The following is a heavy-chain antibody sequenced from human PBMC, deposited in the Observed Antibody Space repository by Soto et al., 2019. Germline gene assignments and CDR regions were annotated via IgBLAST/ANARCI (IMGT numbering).Heavy chain of an antibody. CDR3: ARAAPRYCSGGSCYSGRAY. CDR1: GGSFSGYY. V-gene: IGHV4-34*01. J-gene: IGHJ4*02. Sequence: QVQLQQWGAGLLKPSETLSLTCAVYGGSFSGYYWSSIRQPPGKGLEWIGEINHSGSTNYNPSLKSRVTISVDTSKNQFSLKLSSVTAADTAVYYCARAAPRYCSGGSCYSGRAYWGQGTLVTVSS. D-gene: IGHD2-15*01. CDR2: INHSGST.